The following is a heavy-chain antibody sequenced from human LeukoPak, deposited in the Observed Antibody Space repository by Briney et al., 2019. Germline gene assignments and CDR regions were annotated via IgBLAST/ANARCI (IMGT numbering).Heavy chain of an antibody. Sequence: PSETLSLTCAVYGGSFSGYHWSWIRQPPGKGLEWIGEINHSGSTNYNPSLKSRDTISVDTSKNQFSRKLSSVTAADTAVYYCARGWEMATVFDYWGQGTLVTVSS. CDR1: GGSFSGYH. D-gene: IGHD5-24*01. V-gene: IGHV4-34*01. J-gene: IGHJ4*02. CDR2: INHSGST. CDR3: ARGWEMATVFDY.